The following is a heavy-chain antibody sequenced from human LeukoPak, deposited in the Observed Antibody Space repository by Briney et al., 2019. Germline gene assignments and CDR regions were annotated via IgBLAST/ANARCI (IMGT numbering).Heavy chain of an antibody. CDR1: GYTFTSYG. CDR2: ISAYNGNT. J-gene: IGHJ3*02. CDR3: ARGLESFGDPYAFDI. Sequence: ASVKVSCKASGYTFTSYGISWVRQAPGQGLEWMGWISAYNGNTNYAQKLQGRVTMTTDTSTSTAYMELRSLRSDDTAVYYCARGLESFGDPYAFDIWGQGTMVTVSS. D-gene: IGHD4-17*01. V-gene: IGHV1-18*01.